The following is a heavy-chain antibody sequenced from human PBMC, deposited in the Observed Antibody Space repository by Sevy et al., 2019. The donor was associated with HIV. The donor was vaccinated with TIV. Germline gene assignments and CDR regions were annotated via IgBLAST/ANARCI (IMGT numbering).Heavy chain of an antibody. Sequence: GGSLRLSCIGSGFSFSYYGIHWVRQSPGKGLDWVALISHDGINEYYADSVKGRFTISRDNSKNTVYLEMNSLGNEDTAIYFCSNAYIESYSHSYLYALDGWGQGTTVTVSS. CDR2: ISHDGINE. D-gene: IGHD2-21*01. J-gene: IGHJ6*02. CDR1: GFSFSYYG. CDR3: SNAYIESYSHSYLYALDG. V-gene: IGHV3-30*18.